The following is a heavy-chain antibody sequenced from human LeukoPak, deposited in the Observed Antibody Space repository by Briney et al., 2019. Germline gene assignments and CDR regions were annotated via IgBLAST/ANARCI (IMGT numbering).Heavy chain of an antibody. CDR1: GFTFDTYG. V-gene: IGHV3-23*01. CDR3: AKDGTGCGGDCYSDY. CDR2: ISSNRANT. Sequence: GGSLRLSCAASGFTFDTYGMSWVRQAPGKGLEWVSSISSNRANTYYADSVKGRFTISRDNSKNTLYLQMNSLRAEDTAVYYCAKDGTGCGGDCYSDYWGQGTLVTVSS. D-gene: IGHD2-21*02. J-gene: IGHJ4*02.